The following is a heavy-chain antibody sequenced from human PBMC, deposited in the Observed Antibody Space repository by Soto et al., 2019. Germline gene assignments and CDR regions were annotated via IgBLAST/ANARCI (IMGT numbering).Heavy chain of an antibody. CDR2: IIPIFGTA. CDR1: GGTFSSYA. J-gene: IGHJ6*02. V-gene: IGHV1-69*01. Sequence: QVQLVQSGAEVKKPGSSVNVSCKASGGTFSSYAISWVRQAPGQGLEWMGGIIPIFGTANYAQKFQGRVTITADESTSTAYMELSSLRSEDTAVYYCARAYCSGGSCYSRYYYYYGMDVWGQGTTVTVSS. CDR3: ARAYCSGGSCYSRYYYYYGMDV. D-gene: IGHD2-15*01.